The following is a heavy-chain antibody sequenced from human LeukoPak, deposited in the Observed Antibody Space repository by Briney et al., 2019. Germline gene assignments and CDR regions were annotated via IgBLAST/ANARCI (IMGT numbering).Heavy chain of an antibody. V-gene: IGHV3-23*01. CDR2: ISWNSGSI. D-gene: IGHD3-22*01. J-gene: IGHJ4*02. CDR3: AKNTVRSGYYFGY. Sequence: GGSLRLSCAASGFTFSSYAMSWVRQAPGKGLEWVSGISWNSGSIGYADSVKGRFTISRDNSKNTLYLQLSSLTAEDTALYFCAKNTVRSGYYFGYWGQGTLVTVSS. CDR1: GFTFSSYA.